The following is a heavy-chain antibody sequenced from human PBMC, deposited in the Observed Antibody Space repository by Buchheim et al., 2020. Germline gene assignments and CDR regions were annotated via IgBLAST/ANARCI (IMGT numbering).Heavy chain of an antibody. D-gene: IGHD3-22*01. CDR1: GGSISSYY. J-gene: IGHJ4*02. V-gene: IGHV4-59*08. Sequence: QVQLQESGPGLVKPSETLSLTCTVSGGSISSYYWSWIRQPPGKGLEWIGYIYYSGSTNYNPSLKSRVTISVDTSKNQFSLKLSSVTAADTAVYYCARQGYYDSSGYYYVIPFDYWGQGTL. CDR2: IYYSGST. CDR3: ARQGYYDSSGYYYVIPFDY.